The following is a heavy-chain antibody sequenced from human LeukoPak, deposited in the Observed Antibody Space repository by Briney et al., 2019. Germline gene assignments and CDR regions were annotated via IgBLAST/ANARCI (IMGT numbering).Heavy chain of an antibody. CDR3: AKGRGTTVTSAANY. CDR1: GLTARSTA. CDR2: ISGSDDKT. D-gene: IGHD4-17*01. Sequence: GRSLRLSFSASGLTARSTAISSGRQAPGKGLEWVSSISGSDDKTYYADSVKDRFTISRDNSKNTLSLQMNSLRAEDTAVYYCAKGRGTTVTSAANYWGQGTLVTVSS. J-gene: IGHJ4*02. V-gene: IGHV3-23*01.